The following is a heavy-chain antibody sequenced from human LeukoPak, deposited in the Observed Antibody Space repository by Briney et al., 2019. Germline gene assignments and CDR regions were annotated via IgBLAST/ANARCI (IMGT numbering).Heavy chain of an antibody. CDR3: AKDREKPSPRHIVVVTAADY. D-gene: IGHD2-21*02. Sequence: GGSLRLSCTASGFTFGDYAMSWFRQAPGKGLEWVGFIRSKAYGGTTEFAASVKGRFTISRDNSKNTLYLQMNSLRAEDTAVYYCAKDREKPSPRHIVVVTAADYWGQGTLVTVSS. CDR2: IRSKAYGGTT. J-gene: IGHJ4*02. CDR1: GFTFGDYA. V-gene: IGHV3-49*03.